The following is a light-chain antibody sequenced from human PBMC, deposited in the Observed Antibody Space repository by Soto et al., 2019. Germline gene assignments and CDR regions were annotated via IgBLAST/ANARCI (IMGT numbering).Light chain of an antibody. CDR3: AAWDDSLNGVV. J-gene: IGLJ2*01. CDR1: SSNIGSHT. Sequence: QSVLTQPPSASGTPGQRVTISCSGSSSNIGSHTVNWYQQLPGTAPRLLIYSNTQRPSEVPDRFSGSKSGTSASLAISGLQSEYEADYYCAAWDDSLNGVVFGGGTKVTVL. CDR2: SNT. V-gene: IGLV1-44*01.